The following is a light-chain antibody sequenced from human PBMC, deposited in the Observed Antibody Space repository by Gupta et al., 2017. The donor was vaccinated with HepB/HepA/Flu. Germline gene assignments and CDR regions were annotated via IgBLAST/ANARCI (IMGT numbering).Light chain of an antibody. CDR2: ASS. Sequence: DTQMTQSPSSLSASVGDGVTITCRASQNVHNHLNWYHQKPGKPPKLLIYASSTLQSGVASRFSGSASGTDFTLTINSLQPEDFGTYYCQQTYSLPQAFGQGTKV. V-gene: IGKV1-39*01. CDR1: QNVHNH. J-gene: IGKJ1*01. CDR3: QQTYSLPQA.